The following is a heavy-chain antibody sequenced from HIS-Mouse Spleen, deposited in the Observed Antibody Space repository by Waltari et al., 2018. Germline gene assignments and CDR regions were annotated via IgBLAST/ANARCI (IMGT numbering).Heavy chain of an antibody. CDR3: ARPTGEYAFDI. D-gene: IGHD7-27*01. J-gene: IGHJ3*02. CDR2: IYYSGST. V-gene: IGHV4-39*01. Sequence: QLQLQESGPGLVEPSETLSLTCTVSGGSISSSSYYWGWIRQPPGKGLEWIGSIYYSGSTYYNPSLKSRVTISVDTSKNQFSLKLSSVTAADTAVYYCARPTGEYAFDIWGQGTMVTVSS. CDR1: GGSISSSSYY.